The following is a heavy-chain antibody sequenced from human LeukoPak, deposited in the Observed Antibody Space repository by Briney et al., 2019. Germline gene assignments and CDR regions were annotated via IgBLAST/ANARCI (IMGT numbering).Heavy chain of an antibody. D-gene: IGHD2-2*01. CDR3: AGLGFAGYCSSTSCHDAFDI. CDR2: IYTSGST. Sequence: SETLSLTCTVSGGSISSYYWSWIRQPPGKGLEWIGYIYTSGSTNYNPSLKSRVTISVDTSKNQFSLKLGSVTAADTAVYYCAGLGFAGYCSSTSCHDAFDIWGQGTMVTVSS. V-gene: IGHV4-4*09. J-gene: IGHJ3*02. CDR1: GGSISSYY.